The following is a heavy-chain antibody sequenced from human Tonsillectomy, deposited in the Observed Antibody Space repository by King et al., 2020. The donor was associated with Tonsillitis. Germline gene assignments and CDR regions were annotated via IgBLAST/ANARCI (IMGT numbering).Heavy chain of an antibody. CDR2: ISYAGSNQ. CDR3: ARDPGSGTTSPYMDV. CDR1: GFTFSSYA. V-gene: IGHV3-30*01. Sequence: VQLVESGGGVVQPGRSLRLSCAASGFTFSSYAMHWVRQAPGKGLEWVAVISYAGSNQYYADSVKGRFTISRDNSKNTLYLQMNSLRAEDTAVYYCARDPGSGTTSPYMDVWGKGTTVTVSS. D-gene: IGHD3-10*01. J-gene: IGHJ6*03.